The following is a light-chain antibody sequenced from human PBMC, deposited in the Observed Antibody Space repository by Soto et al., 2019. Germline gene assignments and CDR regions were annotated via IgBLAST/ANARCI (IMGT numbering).Light chain of an antibody. V-gene: IGLV2-14*01. CDR3: NSYRTNYTWL. CDR2: EVS. Sequence: QSALTQPASVSGSPGRSITISCTGTSSDVGGYNYVSWYQQHPGKAPKLIIYEVSNRHSGVSNRFSGSKSGNTASLTISGLQAEDEADYYCNSYRTNYTWLFGGGTKLTVL. CDR1: SSDVGGYNY. J-gene: IGLJ3*02.